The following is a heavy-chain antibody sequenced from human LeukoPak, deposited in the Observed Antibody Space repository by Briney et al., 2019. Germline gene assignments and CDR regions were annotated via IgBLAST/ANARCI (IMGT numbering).Heavy chain of an antibody. CDR1: GYTFTGYY. CDR3: ARVRGYSSSWYDY. D-gene: IGHD6-13*01. V-gene: IGHV1-2*02. J-gene: IGHJ4*02. Sequence: ASVKVSCKASGYTFTGYYMHWVRQAPGQGLEWMGWINPNSGGTNYAQKFQGRVTMTRDTSISTAYMGLSRLRSDDTAVYYCARVRGYSSSWYDYWGQGTLVTVSS. CDR2: INPNSGGT.